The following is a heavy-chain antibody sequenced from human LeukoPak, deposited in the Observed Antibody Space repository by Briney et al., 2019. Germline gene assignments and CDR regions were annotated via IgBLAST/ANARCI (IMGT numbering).Heavy chain of an antibody. CDR2: ISSSSSYI. CDR3: AKKLYDNYNSANDY. J-gene: IGHJ4*02. CDR1: GFTFSSYS. Sequence: GRSLRLSCAASGFTFSSYSMNWVRQAPGKGLEWVSSISSSSSYIYYADSVKGRFTISRDNSKNTLYLQMDSLRAEDTAVYYCAKKLYDNYNSANDYWGQGTLVTVSS. V-gene: IGHV3-21*01. D-gene: IGHD3-22*01.